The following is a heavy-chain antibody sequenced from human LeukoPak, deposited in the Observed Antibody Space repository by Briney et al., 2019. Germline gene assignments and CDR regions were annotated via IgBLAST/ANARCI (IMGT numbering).Heavy chain of an antibody. D-gene: IGHD6-19*01. CDR1: GGSFSGYY. Sequence: SETLSLTCAVYGGSFSGYYWSWIRQPPGKGLEWIGEINHSGSTNYNPSLKSRVTISVDTSKNQFSLRLSSVTAADTAVYYCARVLEGSSGQHWYLDLWGRGTLVTVSS. CDR3: ARVLEGSSGQHWYLDL. J-gene: IGHJ2*01. CDR2: INHSGST. V-gene: IGHV4-34*01.